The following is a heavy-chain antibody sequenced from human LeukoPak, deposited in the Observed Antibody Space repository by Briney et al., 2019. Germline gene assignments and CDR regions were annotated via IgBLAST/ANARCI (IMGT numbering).Heavy chain of an antibody. V-gene: IGHV4-59*08. CDR2: IYYTGST. J-gene: IGHJ4*02. Sequence: SETLSLTCSVSGGSISSLYWSWIRQPPGKGQEWIGYIYYTGSTNYNPSLKSRVTMFVDMSKNQFSLRRSSVTAADTAVYYCARHRAYSSSCPFDYWGQGTLVTVSS. CDR1: GGSISSLY. CDR3: ARHRAYSSSCPFDY. D-gene: IGHD6-6*01.